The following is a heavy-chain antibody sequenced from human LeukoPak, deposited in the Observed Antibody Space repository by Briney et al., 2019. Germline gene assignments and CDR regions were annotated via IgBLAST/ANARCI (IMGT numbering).Heavy chain of an antibody. D-gene: IGHD3-10*01. CDR2: FDPEDGEA. J-gene: IGHJ4*02. CDR1: GYTLTELS. Sequence: ASVKVSCKVSGYTLTELSMHWVRQAPGKGLEWMGGFDPEDGEAIYAQKFQGRVTMTEDTSTDTAYMELSSLRSEDTAVYYCATAAYGFLDIDYWGQGTLVTVSS. CDR3: ATAAYGFLDIDY. V-gene: IGHV1-24*01.